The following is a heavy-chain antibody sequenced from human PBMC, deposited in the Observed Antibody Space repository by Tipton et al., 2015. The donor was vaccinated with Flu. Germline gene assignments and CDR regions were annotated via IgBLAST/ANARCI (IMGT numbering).Heavy chain of an antibody. J-gene: IGHJ6*02. D-gene: IGHD1/OR15-1a*01. CDR1: GFTFSSYG. CDR3: ARENKGWYNYYYGMDV. CDR2: IWYDGSNK. Sequence: SLRLSCAASGFTFSSYGMHWVRQAPGKGLEWVAVIWYDGSNKYYADSVKGRFTISRDNSKNTLYLQMNSLRAEDTAVYYCARENKGWYNYYYGMDVWGQGTTVTVSS. V-gene: IGHV3-33*01.